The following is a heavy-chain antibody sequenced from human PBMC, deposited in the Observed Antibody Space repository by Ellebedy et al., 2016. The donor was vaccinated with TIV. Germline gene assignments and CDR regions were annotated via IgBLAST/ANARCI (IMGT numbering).Heavy chain of an antibody. CDR2: INPTSGSS. CDR1: GYTFTSYF. CDR3: ARGDNYYFDSSGYYYSY. J-gene: IGHJ4*02. V-gene: IGHV1-46*04. D-gene: IGHD3-22*01. Sequence: ASVKVSCKASGYTFTSYFLYWVRQAPGQGLEWMGIINPTSGSSNYAQKLQGRVTMTRETSTSTVYMELSSLRSEDTAVYYCARGDNYYFDSSGYYYSYWGQGTLVTVSS.